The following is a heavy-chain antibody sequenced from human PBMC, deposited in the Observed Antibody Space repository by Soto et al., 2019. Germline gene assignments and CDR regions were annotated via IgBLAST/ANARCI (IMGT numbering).Heavy chain of an antibody. CDR1: GFTFSSYG. V-gene: IGHV3-33*01. J-gene: IGHJ3*02. CDR3: ATGPGSIAARRPFDI. CDR2: IWYDGSNK. Sequence: GGSLRLSCAASGFTFSSYGMHWVRQAPGKGLEWVAVIWYDGSNKYYADSVKGRFTISRDNSKNTLYLQMNSLRAEDTAVYYCATGPGSIAARRPFDIWGQGTMVTVSS. D-gene: IGHD6-6*01.